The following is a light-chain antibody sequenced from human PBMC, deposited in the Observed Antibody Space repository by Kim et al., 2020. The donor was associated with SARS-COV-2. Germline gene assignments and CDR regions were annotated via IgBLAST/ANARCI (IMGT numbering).Light chain of an antibody. CDR1: SGNIASNY. V-gene: IGLV6-57*02. CDR2: DNN. J-gene: IGLJ3*02. CDR3: QSYDSNNFWV. Sequence: NFMLTQPHSVSESPGETVSISCTGNSGNIASNYVQWYQQRPGSAPTTVIFDNNQRPSGVPDRFSGSIDSSSNSASLTISGLKTDDEADYFCQSYDSNNFWVFGGGTQLTVL.